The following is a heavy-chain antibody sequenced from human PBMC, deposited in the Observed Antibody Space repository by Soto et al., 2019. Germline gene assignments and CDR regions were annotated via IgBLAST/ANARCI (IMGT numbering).Heavy chain of an antibody. J-gene: IGHJ4*02. CDR1: GGSISSGGYY. CDR2: IYYSGST. Sequence: PSETLSLTCTVSGGSISSGGYYWSWIRQHPGKGLEWIGYIYYSGSTYYNPSLKSRVTMSVDTSKNQFSLKLSSLTAPDTAMYYCARRDFWRGYDAGLDSWGRGPLATVSS. V-gene: IGHV4-31*03. D-gene: IGHD3-3*01. CDR3: ARRDFWRGYDAGLDS.